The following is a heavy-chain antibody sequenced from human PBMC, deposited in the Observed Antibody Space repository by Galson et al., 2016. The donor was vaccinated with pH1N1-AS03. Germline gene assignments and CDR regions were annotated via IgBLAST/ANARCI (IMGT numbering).Heavy chain of an antibody. Sequence: SVKVSCKASGYTFTSYYIHWVRQAPGQGREWMGIINPSDGNTNYAQRFQGRVTMTRDTSTSTVYMELNSLRSDDTAVYYCARVSAGLTGYYYAMDVWGQGTTVTVSS. V-gene: IGHV1-46*01. CDR3: ARVSAGLTGYYYAMDV. CDR2: INPSDGNT. D-gene: IGHD4/OR15-4a*01. CDR1: GYTFTSYY. J-gene: IGHJ6*02.